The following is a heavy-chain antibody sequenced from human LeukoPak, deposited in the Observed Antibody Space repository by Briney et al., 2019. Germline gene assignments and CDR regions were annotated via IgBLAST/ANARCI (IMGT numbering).Heavy chain of an antibody. CDR2: IIPIFGTA. CDR3: ARENQLLYSYYYYYMDV. J-gene: IGHJ6*03. Sequence: ASVKVSCKASGGTFSSYAISWVRQAPGQGLEWMGGIIPIFGTANYAQKFQGRVTITTDESTSTAYMELSSLRSEDTAVYYCARENQLLYSYYYYYMDVWGKGTTVTVSS. D-gene: IGHD2-2*01. CDR1: GGTFSSYA. V-gene: IGHV1-69*05.